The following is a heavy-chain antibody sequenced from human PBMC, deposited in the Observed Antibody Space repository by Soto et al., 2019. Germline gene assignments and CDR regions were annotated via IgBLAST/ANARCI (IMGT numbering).Heavy chain of an antibody. CDR3: ARGPSGDKVDS. J-gene: IGHJ4*02. V-gene: IGHV4-30-4*01. CDR1: GASISTVNYW. Sequence: QVQLQESGPGLVKPSQTLSLTCTVSGASISTVNYWWSWIRQSPDMGLEWSGNIYNGGSTYNNPSLERRVAMSVDTSTNQPSLTLSSVSAADTAVYYCARGPSGDKVDSWGQGTLVTVSS. CDR2: IYNGGST. D-gene: IGHD7-27*01.